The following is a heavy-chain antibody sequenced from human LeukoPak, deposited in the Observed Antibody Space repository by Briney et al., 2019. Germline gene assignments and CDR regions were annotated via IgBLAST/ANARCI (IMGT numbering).Heavy chain of an antibody. J-gene: IGHJ4*02. CDR1: GGSISSGSYY. Sequence: SETLSLTCTVSGGSISSGSYYWSWIRQPAGKGLEWIGRIYTSGSTNYNPSLKSRVTISVDTSKNQFSLKLSSVTAADTAVYYCAGSTFYCSSTNCHAFDYWGQGTLVTVSS. D-gene: IGHD2-2*01. V-gene: IGHV4-61*02. CDR2: IYTSGST. CDR3: AGSTFYCSSTNCHAFDY.